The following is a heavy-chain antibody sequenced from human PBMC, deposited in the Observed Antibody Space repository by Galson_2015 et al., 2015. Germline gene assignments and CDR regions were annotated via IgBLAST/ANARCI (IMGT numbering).Heavy chain of an antibody. Sequence: SLRLSCAASRFTFSSYAMSWVRQAPGKGLERVSTVSGGGGATYYADSVKGRLTISRDNSKNTLYLQMNSLRAEDTAVYYCAKDLSSKGYYYQYPVRDGYYGMDVWGQGTTVTVSS. J-gene: IGHJ6*02. CDR2: VSGGGGAT. V-gene: IGHV3-23*01. CDR3: AKDLSSKGYYYQYPVRDGYYGMDV. D-gene: IGHD1-26*01. CDR1: RFTFSSYA.